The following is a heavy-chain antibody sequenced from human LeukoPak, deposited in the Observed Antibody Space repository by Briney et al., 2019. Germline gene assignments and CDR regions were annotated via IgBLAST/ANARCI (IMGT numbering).Heavy chain of an antibody. CDR1: GLTVSSNY. CDR3: AMGAIVATIDY. D-gene: IGHD5-12*01. V-gene: IGHV3-66*01. Sequence: GGSLRLSCAASGLTVSSNYMSWVRQAPGKGLEWVSLIYSGSSTYYADSVKGRFTISRDKSKNTLYLQMSSLRVEDTAVYYCAMGAIVATIDYWGQGTLVTVSA. J-gene: IGHJ4*02. CDR2: IYSGSST.